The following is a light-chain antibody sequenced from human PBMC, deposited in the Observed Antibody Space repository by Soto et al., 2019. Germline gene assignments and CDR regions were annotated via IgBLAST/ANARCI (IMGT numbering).Light chain of an antibody. CDR3: QQSSTSPQMT. V-gene: IGKV1-39*01. CDR1: QSISIY. Sequence: IQMTQSPSSLSASVGDRVTITRRASQSISIYLNWYQLKPGKAPNLLIYAASSLDSGVPTRFSGSGSGTDFTLTISSLQSEDFAIYYCQQSSTSPQMTFGQGTRVEIK. CDR2: AAS. J-gene: IGKJ5*01.